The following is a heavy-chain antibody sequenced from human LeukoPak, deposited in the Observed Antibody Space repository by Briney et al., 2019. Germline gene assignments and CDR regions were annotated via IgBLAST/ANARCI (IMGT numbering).Heavy chain of an antibody. J-gene: IGHJ4*02. D-gene: IGHD4-17*01. V-gene: IGHV4-34*01. CDR3: ARGRLLRVTTPLDY. CDR1: GGSFSGYY. CDR2: INHSGST. Sequence: SETLSLTCAVYGGSFSGYYWSWIRQPPGKRLEWIWEINHSGSTNYNPSLKSRVTISVDTSRNQFSLKLSSVTAADTAVYYCARGRLLRVTTPLDYWGQGTLVTVSS.